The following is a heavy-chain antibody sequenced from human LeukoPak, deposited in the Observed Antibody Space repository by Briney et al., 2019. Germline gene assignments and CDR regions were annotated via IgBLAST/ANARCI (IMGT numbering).Heavy chain of an antibody. D-gene: IGHD1-1*01. V-gene: IGHV3-7*04. CDR2: IKEDGSAT. CDR3: ARDSPGYLAYDS. CDR1: GFTFSTYW. Sequence: GGPLRLSCAASGFTFSTYWMTWVRQAPGKGPEWVANIKEDGSATYYVDSVKGRFTISRDNAKKSLYLQMNSLRAEDTAVYYCARDSPGYLAYDSWGQGTLVTVSS. J-gene: IGHJ4*02.